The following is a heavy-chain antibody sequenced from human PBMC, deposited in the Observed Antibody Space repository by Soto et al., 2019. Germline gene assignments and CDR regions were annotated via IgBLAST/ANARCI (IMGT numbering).Heavy chain of an antibody. J-gene: IGHJ5*02. D-gene: IGHD3-3*01. CDR1: GGSISSGGYY. CDR2: IYYSGST. Sequence: QVQLQESGPGLVKPSQTLSLTCTVSGGSISSGGYYWSWIRQHPGKGLEWIGYIYYSGSTYYNPSLKSRVTISVDTSKNQFSLKLSSVTAADTAVYYCARGEVDFWSGYYTFGWFDPWGQGTLVTVSS. CDR3: ARGEVDFWSGYYTFGWFDP. V-gene: IGHV4-31*03.